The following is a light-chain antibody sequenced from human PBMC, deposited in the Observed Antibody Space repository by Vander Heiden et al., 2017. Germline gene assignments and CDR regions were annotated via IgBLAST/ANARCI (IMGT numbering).Light chain of an antibody. J-gene: IGKJ1*01. V-gene: IGKV2D-29*01. Sequence: DIVMTQTPLSLSVTPGQTASISCKSSQSLLHWSGRTFLYWYLKKPGQPPQLLIHEVSNRFSGVSDRFSGSGSGTDFTLQSSRVEAEDVGVYYCMQHLQVPPTFGQGTKVEI. CDR1: QSLLHWSGRTF. CDR3: MQHLQVPPT. CDR2: EVS.